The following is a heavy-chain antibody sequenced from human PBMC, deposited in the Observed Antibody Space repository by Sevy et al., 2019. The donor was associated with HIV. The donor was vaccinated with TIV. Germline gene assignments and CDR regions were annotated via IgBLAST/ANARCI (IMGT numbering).Heavy chain of an antibody. CDR2: LSFGCGEI. J-gene: IGHJ4*02. D-gene: IGHD2-8*01. V-gene: IGHV3-23*01. CDR3: AREGCTKPHDY. CDR1: GLTFSKYS. Sequence: GGSLRLCCAASGLTFSKYSMSWVRQPPGKGLEWVSTLSFGCGEINYADSVKGRFTISRDNSKGSVYLQMNNLRPEDTAVYYCAREGCTKPHDYWGQGTLFTVSS.